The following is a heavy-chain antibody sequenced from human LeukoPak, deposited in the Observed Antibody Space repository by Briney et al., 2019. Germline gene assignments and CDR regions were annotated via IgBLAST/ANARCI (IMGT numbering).Heavy chain of an antibody. V-gene: IGHV3-21*01. CDR2: ISNSSDYI. J-gene: IGHJ3*02. CDR1: GFTFSSYS. Sequence: GGSLRLSCAASGFTFSSYSMNWVRQAPGRGLEWVSFISNSSDYIYYAHSMKGRITISRDNAKNSVYLQMNSLRAEDTAVYYCARAMYGSGSYYDAFDIWGQGTMVTVSS. CDR3: ARAMYGSGSYYDAFDI. D-gene: IGHD3-10*01.